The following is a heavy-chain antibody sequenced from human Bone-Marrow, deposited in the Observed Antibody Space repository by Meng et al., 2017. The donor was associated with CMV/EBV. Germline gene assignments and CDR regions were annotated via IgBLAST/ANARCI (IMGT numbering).Heavy chain of an antibody. D-gene: IGHD2-2*01. J-gene: IGHJ5*02. Sequence: GESLKISCAASGFPFSGSAVHWVRQASGKGLEWVGRIRSKTNNYTTSYAVSATGRFTISRDDLKNTAYLQMTSLKTEDTAMYYCTTDCSSSACYSLWFDPWGQRTLVTVSS. CDR2: IRSKTNNYTT. CDR1: GFPFSGSA. CDR3: TTDCSSSACYSLWFDP. V-gene: IGHV3-73*01.